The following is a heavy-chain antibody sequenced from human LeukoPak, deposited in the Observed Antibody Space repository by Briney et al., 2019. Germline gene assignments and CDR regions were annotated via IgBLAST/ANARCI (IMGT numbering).Heavy chain of an antibody. CDR1: GYTFTGYY. J-gene: IGHJ5*02. D-gene: IGHD3-10*01. CDR2: INPNSGGT. Sequence: ASVKVSCKASGYTFTGYYMHWVRQAPGQGLEWMGWINPNSGGTNYAQKFQGRVTMTRDTSISTAHMELSRLRSDDTAVYYCARGHYYGSGNGYNWFDPWGQGTLVTVSS. V-gene: IGHV1-2*02. CDR3: ARGHYYGSGNGYNWFDP.